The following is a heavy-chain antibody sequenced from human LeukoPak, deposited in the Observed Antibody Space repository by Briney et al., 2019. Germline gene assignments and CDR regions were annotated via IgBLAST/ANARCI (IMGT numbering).Heavy chain of an antibody. J-gene: IGHJ4*02. CDR2: IIPIFGTA. CDR1: GGTFSSYA. D-gene: IGHD5-12*01. V-gene: IGHV1-69*06. Sequence: GASVKVSCKASGGTFSSYAISWVRQAPGQGLEWMGGIIPIFGTANYAQKFQGRVTITADKSTSTAYMELSSLRSEDTAVYYCGGGYDGVDYWGQGTLVTVSS. CDR3: GGGYDGVDY.